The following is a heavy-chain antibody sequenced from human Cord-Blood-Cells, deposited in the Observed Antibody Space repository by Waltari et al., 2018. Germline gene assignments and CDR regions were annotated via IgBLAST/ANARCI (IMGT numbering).Heavy chain of an antibody. CDR1: GYTFTGYY. CDR3: ARDTASGSGGYYYYGMDV. V-gene: IGHV1-2*06. CDR2: INPNSGGT. J-gene: IGHJ6*02. Sequence: QVQLVQSGAEVKKPGASVKVSCKASGYTFTGYYMHWVRQAPGQGLEWMGRINPNSGGTNYAQKFQGRVTMTRDTSISTAYMELSRLRSDDTAVYYCARDTASGSGGYYYYGMDVWGQGTTVTVSS. D-gene: IGHD3-10*01.